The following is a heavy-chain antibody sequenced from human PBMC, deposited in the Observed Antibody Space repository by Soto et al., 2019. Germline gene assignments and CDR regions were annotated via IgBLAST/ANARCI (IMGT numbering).Heavy chain of an antibody. V-gene: IGHV3-23*01. D-gene: IGHD6-13*01. CDR3: ARRSSSWFFDY. CDR2: ISGSGGST. J-gene: IGHJ4*02. CDR1: GFTFSSYA. Sequence: EVQLLESGGGLVQPGGSLRLSCAASGFTFSSYAMNWVRQAPGKGLEWVSVISGSGGSTYYADSVKGRFTISRDNSKNTLYLLSNSLRAEDTAVYYCARRSSSWFFDYWGQGTLVTVSS.